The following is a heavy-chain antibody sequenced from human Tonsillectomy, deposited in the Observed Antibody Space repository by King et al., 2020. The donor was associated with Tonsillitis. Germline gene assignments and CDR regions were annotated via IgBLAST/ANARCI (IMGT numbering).Heavy chain of an antibody. V-gene: IGHV3-43*01. Sequence: DVQLVESGGVVVQPGGSLRLSCAASGFTFDDYTMHWVRQAPGKGLEWVSLISWDGGSTYYADSVKGRFTISRDNSKNSLYLQMNSLRTEDTALYYCAKDYYDFWSGPPGAFDIWGQGTMVTVSS. CDR3: AKDYYDFWSGPPGAFDI. D-gene: IGHD3-3*01. CDR1: GFTFDDYT. CDR2: ISWDGGST. J-gene: IGHJ3*02.